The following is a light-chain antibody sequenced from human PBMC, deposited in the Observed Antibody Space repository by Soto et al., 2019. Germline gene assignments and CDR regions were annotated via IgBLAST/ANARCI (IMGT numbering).Light chain of an antibody. CDR2: GAS. CDR3: QQYGSPPWT. Sequence: EIVFTQSPGTLSLSPGERATLSCRASQSVSSRYLGWYQQRFGQAPRLLIYGASSRATGIPDRFSGSGSGTDFTLTISSXEPEDFAVYYCQQYGSPPWTFGQGTKVDIK. V-gene: IGKV3-20*01. CDR1: QSVSSRY. J-gene: IGKJ1*01.